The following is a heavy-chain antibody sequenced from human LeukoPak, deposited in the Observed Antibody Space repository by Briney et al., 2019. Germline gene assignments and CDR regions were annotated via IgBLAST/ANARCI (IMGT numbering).Heavy chain of an antibody. D-gene: IGHD3-22*01. V-gene: IGHV4-59*01. CDR1: GGSISSYY. CDR3: ARAESGFYDSRGYYSDY. J-gene: IGHJ4*02. CDR2: IYYSGST. Sequence: SETLSLTCTVSGGSISSYYWSWIRQPPGKGLEWLGYIYYSGSTNYNPSLKSRVTISVDTSKNQFSLKLSSVTAADTAVYYCARAESGFYDSRGYYSDYWGQGTLVTVSS.